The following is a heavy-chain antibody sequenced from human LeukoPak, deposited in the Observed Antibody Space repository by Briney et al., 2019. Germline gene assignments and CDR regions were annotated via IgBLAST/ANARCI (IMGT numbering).Heavy chain of an antibody. J-gene: IGHJ4*02. CDR2: IYYSGTT. CDR1: GGSISSYY. V-gene: IGHV4-59*01. D-gene: IGHD6-13*01. CDR3: ARGVYIAAAQYGY. Sequence: SETLSLTCTVSGGSISSYYWSWIRQPPGKGLEWIGYIYYSGTTNYNPSLKSRVTISVDTSKNQFSLKLSSVTAADTAVYYCARGVYIAAAQYGYWGQGTLVGVSS.